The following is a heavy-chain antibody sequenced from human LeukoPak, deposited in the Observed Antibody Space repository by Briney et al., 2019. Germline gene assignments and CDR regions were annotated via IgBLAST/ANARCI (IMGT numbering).Heavy chain of an antibody. CDR3: AKGGTYDYTSFDY. CDR2: PSDSGGGT. CDR1: GFTFSSYV. V-gene: IGHV3-23*01. J-gene: IGHJ4*02. Sequence: PGGSLRLSCAASGFTFSSYVMSWVRQAPGKGLEWVSGPSDSGGGTYHADSAKGRFTISRDNSKNTLYLQMNSLRAEDTAVYYCAKGGTYDYTSFDYWGQGTLVTVSS. D-gene: IGHD3-16*01.